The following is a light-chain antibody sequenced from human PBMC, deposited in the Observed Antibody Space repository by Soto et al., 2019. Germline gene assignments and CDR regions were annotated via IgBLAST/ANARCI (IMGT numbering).Light chain of an antibody. Sequence: DIQMTQSPSTLSASVGDRVTITCRASQNIRYFLAWYQQKSGKAPKILIWNASTLESGVPSKFSGSGSGTEFTLTISSLQPDDFATYYCQQYNGYSSWSFGQGNKVEIK. CDR1: QNIRYF. CDR2: NAS. CDR3: QQYNGYSSWS. V-gene: IGKV1-5*01. J-gene: IGKJ1*01.